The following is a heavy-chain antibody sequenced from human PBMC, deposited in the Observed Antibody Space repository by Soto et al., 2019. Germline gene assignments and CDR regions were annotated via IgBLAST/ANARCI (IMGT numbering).Heavy chain of an antibody. V-gene: IGHV5-51*01. CDR2: IYPGDSDT. CDR1: GHNFTRFW. J-gene: IGHJ5*02. D-gene: IGHD1-26*01. CDR3: ARCWGNVATTCNWFDP. Sequence: GESLKISCKGSGHNFTRFWIGWVRQMPGKGLEWMGIIYPGDSDTRYSPSFRGQVIISVDKSLNTTYLQWPSLKTSDTAIYFCARCWGNVATTCNWFDPWGQGTLVTVSS.